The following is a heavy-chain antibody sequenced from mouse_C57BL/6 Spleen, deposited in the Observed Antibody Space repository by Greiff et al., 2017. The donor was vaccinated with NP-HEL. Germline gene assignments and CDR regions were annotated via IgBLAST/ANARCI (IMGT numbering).Heavy chain of an antibody. J-gene: IGHJ2*01. D-gene: IGHD1-1*01. CDR2: IWGDGST. CDR3: AKYGSSFYFDD. Sequence: VQRVESGPGLVAPSQSLSITCTVSGFSLTSYGVSWVRQPPGKGLEWLGVIWGDGSTNYHSALISRLSISQDNSKSQVFLKLNSLQTDDTATYYGAKYGSSFYFDDGGQGTTLTVSS. V-gene: IGHV2-3*01. CDR1: GFSLTSYG.